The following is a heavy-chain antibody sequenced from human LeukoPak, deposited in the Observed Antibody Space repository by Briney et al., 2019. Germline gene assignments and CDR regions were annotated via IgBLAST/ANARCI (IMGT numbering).Heavy chain of an antibody. J-gene: IGHJ4*02. D-gene: IGHD3-22*01. CDR2: IIPIFGTA. CDR3: AFSGDSSGYYPLSVLSPFDY. V-gene: IGHV1-69*06. Sequence: SVKVSCKASGYTFTSYGISWVRQAPGQGLEWMGGIIPIFGTANYAQKFQGRVTITADKSTSTAYMELSSLRSEDTAVYYCAFSGDSSGYYPLSVLSPFDYWGQGTLVTVSS. CDR1: GYTFTSYG.